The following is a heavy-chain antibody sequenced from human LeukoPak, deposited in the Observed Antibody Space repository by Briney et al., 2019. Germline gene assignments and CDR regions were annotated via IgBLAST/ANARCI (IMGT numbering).Heavy chain of an antibody. V-gene: IGHV1-2*02. D-gene: IGHD3-3*01. CDR1: GYNYPDYY. J-gene: IGHJ3*02. CDR3: ARVNRFFFFKHKTAYDM. CDR2: INPHSGGT. Sequence: ASVKVSCKASGYNYPDYYIHWVRHAPGKGLEWMGWINPHSGGTRYAPKFQGRVDMSSDMSVNTAYMELRSLTSNDTATCYCARVNRFFFFKHKTAYDMWGQGTRVIVSS.